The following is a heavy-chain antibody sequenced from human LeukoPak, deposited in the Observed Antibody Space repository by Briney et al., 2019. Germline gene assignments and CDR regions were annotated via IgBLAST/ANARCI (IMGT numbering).Heavy chain of an antibody. CDR1: GGSISSGDYY. J-gene: IGHJ4*02. CDR3: ARVIMVYAIVNY. CDR2: IYYSGST. D-gene: IGHD2-8*01. Sequence: SETLSLTCTVSGGSISSGDYYWSWIRQPPGKGLEWIGYIYYSGSTYYTLSLKSRVTISVDTSKTQFPLKLRSVTAAATAAYSCARVIMVYAIVNYWGQGTLVTVYS. V-gene: IGHV4-30-4*08.